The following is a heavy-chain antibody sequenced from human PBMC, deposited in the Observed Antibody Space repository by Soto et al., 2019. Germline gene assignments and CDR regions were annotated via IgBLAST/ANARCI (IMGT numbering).Heavy chain of an antibody. V-gene: IGHV3-7*03. D-gene: IGHD3-22*01. J-gene: IGHJ1*01. CDR1: GFTFSSYW. CDR3: AREDYSSGNEGNFQL. Sequence: GGSLRLSCAASGFTFSSYWMSWVRQAPGKGLEWVANIKQDGSEKYYVDSVKGRFTISRDNSKNTLLLQMNSLRPEDTAMYYCAREDYSSGNEGNFQLWGQGTLVTVSS. CDR2: IKQDGSEK.